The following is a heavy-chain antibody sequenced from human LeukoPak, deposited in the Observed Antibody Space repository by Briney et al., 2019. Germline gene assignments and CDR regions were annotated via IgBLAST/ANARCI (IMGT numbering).Heavy chain of an antibody. V-gene: IGHV3-53*01. CDR1: GFTVSSNY. Sequence: GGSLRLSCAASGFTVSSNYMSWVRQAPGKGLEWVSVIYSGGNTYYADSAKGRFTISRDNSKNTLYLQMNSLRAEDTAVYYCARGLYDSSGYSLYYFDYWGQGTLVTVSS. J-gene: IGHJ4*02. CDR3: ARGLYDSSGYSLYYFDY. CDR2: IYSGGNT. D-gene: IGHD3-22*01.